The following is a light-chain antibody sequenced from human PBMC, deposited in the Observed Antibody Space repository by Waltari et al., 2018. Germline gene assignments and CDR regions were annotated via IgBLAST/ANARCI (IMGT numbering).Light chain of an antibody. J-gene: IGLJ3*02. CDR3: HVWDGKTVM. V-gene: IGLV3-21*02. Sequence: SSVLTQAPSVSVAPGQTATVTCGGDNIGGRSVHWYQQRPGRAPVLVVYLGSDRPSGSPDRFSGSKSGNAATLTISRVEAGDEADYYCHVWDGKTVMFGGGTKLTVL. CDR2: LGS. CDR1: NIGGRS.